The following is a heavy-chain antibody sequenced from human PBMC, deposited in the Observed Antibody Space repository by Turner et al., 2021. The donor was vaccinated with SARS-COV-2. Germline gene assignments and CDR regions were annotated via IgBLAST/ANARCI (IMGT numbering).Heavy chain of an antibody. V-gene: IGHV1-8*03. J-gene: IGHJ2*01. CDR3: ARGGYCSSTSCSPYWYFDL. D-gene: IGHD2-2*01. CDR1: GYTFTSYD. Sequence: QVQLVQSGAEVKKPGASVKVSCKASGYTFTSYDINWVRQATGQGLGWMGWMNPDSGNTAYAQKFQGRVTITRNTSISTAYMELSSLRSEDTAVYYCARGGYCSSTSCSPYWYFDLWGRGTLVTVSS. CDR2: MNPDSGNT.